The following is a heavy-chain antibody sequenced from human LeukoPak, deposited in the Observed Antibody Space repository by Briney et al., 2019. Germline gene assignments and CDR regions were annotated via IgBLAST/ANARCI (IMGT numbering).Heavy chain of an antibody. CDR2: ISPYNGNT. D-gene: IGHD3-16*01. Sequence: ASVKVSCKASGHTFNNYGISWVRQVPGQGLEWMGWISPYNGNTKFAQKFQGRVTVTTETSTSTAYMELRSLRSDDTAVYYCARQSYYDGRGDDAFDIWGQGTMVTVSS. J-gene: IGHJ3*02. CDR3: ARQSYYDGRGDDAFDI. CDR1: GHTFNNYG. V-gene: IGHV1-18*01.